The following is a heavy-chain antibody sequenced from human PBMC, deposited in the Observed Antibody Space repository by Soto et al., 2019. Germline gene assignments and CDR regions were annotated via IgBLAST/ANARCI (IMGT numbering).Heavy chain of an antibody. CDR3: ARKPYYYDRSGYYSFDY. V-gene: IGHV3-23*01. CDR2: ISGSGGST. CDR1: GFTFSSYA. D-gene: IGHD3-22*01. J-gene: IGHJ4*02. Sequence: GGSLRLSCAASGFTFSSYAMSWVRQAPGKGLEWVSAISGSGGSTYYADSVKGRFTISRDTSKNTLYLQMNSLRAGDTAVYYCARKPYYYDRSGYYSFDYSGQGALVTVSS.